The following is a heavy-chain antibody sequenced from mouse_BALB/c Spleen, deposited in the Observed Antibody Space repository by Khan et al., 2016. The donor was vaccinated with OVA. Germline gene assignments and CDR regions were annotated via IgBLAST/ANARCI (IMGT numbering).Heavy chain of an antibody. V-gene: IGHV1S137*01. CDR2: ISTDSVNT. CDR3: EIRDYIDY. Sequence: QVQLQQPGPELVRPSVSVKISCKGSGYTFTDYSMHWVKQSHAKSLEWIGVISTDSVNTNYNHNLYGKAIWTVDKTSSIAYMVHARTTYEASAIYYYEIRDYIDYWGQGTTLTVSS. CDR1: GYTFTDYS. J-gene: IGHJ2*01.